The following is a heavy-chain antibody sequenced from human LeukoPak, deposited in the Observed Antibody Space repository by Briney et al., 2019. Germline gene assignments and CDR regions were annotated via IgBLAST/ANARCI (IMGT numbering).Heavy chain of an antibody. CDR2: ISGSGGST. V-gene: IGHV3-23*01. J-gene: IGHJ4*02. CDR1: GFTFSSYA. CDR3: AKVPGAYCSGGSCYVDY. Sequence: GGSLRLSCAASGFTFSSYAMSWVRQAPGKGLEWVSAISGSGGSTYYADSVKGRFTISRDNSKNTLYLQMKSLRAEDTAVYYCAKVPGAYCSGGSCYVDYWGQGALVTVSS. D-gene: IGHD2-15*01.